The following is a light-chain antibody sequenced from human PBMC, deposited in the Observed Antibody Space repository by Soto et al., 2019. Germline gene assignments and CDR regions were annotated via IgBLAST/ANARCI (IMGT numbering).Light chain of an antibody. CDR2: DAS. V-gene: IGKV1-5*01. CDR1: QSISSW. Sequence: DIQMTQSPSTRSACVGDRVTITCRASQSISSWLAWYQQKPGKAPKLLIYDASSLESGVPSRFSGSGSGTEFTLTISSLQPDDFATYYCQQYNSYSWTFGQGTKVEIK. CDR3: QQYNSYSWT. J-gene: IGKJ1*01.